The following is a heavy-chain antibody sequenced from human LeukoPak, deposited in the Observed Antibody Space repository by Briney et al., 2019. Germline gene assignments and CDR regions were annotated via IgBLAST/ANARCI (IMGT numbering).Heavy chain of an antibody. CDR3: ARGYSGYDKGLSFDY. D-gene: IGHD5-12*01. Sequence: PGGSLRLSCAASGFTFSSYSMNWVRQAPGKGLEWVSSISSSSSYIYYADSVKGRFTISRDNAKNSLYLQMNSLRAEDTAVNYCARGYSGYDKGLSFDYWGQGTLVTVSS. CDR2: ISSSSSYI. CDR1: GFTFSSYS. J-gene: IGHJ4*02. V-gene: IGHV3-21*01.